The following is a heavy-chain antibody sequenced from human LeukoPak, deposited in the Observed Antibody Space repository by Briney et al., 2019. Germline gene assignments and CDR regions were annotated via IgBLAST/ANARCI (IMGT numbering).Heavy chain of an antibody. J-gene: IGHJ4*02. CDR1: GFTVSSNY. D-gene: IGHD4-17*01. CDR3: ASLPNDSGAPFDY. V-gene: IGHV3-53*01. Sequence: PGGSLRLSCAASGFTVSSNYMSRVRQAPGKGLEWVSVIYSGGSTYYADSVKGRFTISRDNSKNTLYLQMNSLRAEDTAVYYCASLPNDSGAPFDYWAREPWSPSPQ. CDR2: IYSGGST.